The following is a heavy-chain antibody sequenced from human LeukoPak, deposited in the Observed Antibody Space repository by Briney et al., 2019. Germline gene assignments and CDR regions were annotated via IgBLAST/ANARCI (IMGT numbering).Heavy chain of an antibody. D-gene: IGHD2-8*01. Sequence: PGESLRLSCAASGFTFSSYLMSWVRQAPGKGRGWVANINQDGNEKYYVDSVKRRFTISRDNANNSLYLQMNRLNTEDTAVYYCARDRVWTVLYWGQGTLVTVSS. J-gene: IGHJ4*02. CDR3: ARDRVWTVLY. CDR2: INQDGNEK. V-gene: IGHV3-7*01. CDR1: GFTFSSYL.